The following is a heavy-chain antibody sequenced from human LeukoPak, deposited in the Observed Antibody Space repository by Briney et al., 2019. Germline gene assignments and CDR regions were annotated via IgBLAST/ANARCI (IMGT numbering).Heavy chain of an antibody. CDR1: GFTFSSYA. V-gene: IGHV3-23*01. D-gene: IGHD5-24*01. Sequence: GRSQRLSCAASGFTFSSYAMSWVRQAPGKWLEWVSGISGGGGSTDYGDSVKGRFTISRDNSKNTLYLQMNSLRAEDTAVYYCAKDRYNAVRNFDYWGQGTLVTVSS. CDR2: ISGGGGST. J-gene: IGHJ4*02. CDR3: AKDRYNAVRNFDY.